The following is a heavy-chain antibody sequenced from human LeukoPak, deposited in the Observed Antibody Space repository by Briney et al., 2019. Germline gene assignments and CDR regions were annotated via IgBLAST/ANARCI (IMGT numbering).Heavy chain of an antibody. D-gene: IGHD3-16*01. Sequence: SETLSLTCTVSGGSISSSSYYWGWIRQPPGKGLEWIGSIYYSGSTYYNPSLKSRVTISVDTSKNQFSLKLSSVTAADTAVYYCARGDYVWGSHPLDVWGQGTTVTVSS. CDR3: ARGDYVWGSHPLDV. V-gene: IGHV4-39*07. CDR1: GGSISSSSYY. J-gene: IGHJ6*02. CDR2: IYYSGST.